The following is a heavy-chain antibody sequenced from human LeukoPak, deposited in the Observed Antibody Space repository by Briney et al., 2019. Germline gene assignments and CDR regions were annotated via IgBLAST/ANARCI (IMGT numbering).Heavy chain of an antibody. Sequence: GGSLRLSCAASGFTFSTHAMNWVRQAPGKGLEWVSNIGGSGESTYYADSVKGRFTISRDNSKNTVFLQMNSLSRDDTAVYYCARRGGSNGWGAFDVWGQGITITVSS. CDR3: ARRGGSNGWGAFDV. D-gene: IGHD2-8*01. V-gene: IGHV3-23*01. CDR1: GFTFSTHA. J-gene: IGHJ3*01. CDR2: IGGSGEST.